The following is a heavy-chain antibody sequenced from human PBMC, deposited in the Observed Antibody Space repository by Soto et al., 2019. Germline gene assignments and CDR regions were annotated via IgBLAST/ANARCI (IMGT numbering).Heavy chain of an antibody. Sequence: SETLSLTCTVSGGSISSGGYYWSWIRQHPGKGLEWIGYIYYSGTTYYNPSLKSRVTISVDASKNQFSLKLSSVSAADTALYYCARCSLVVVPAPGFDPWGRGTLVTVSS. V-gene: IGHV4-31*03. D-gene: IGHD2-2*01. J-gene: IGHJ5*02. CDR2: IYYSGTT. CDR3: ARCSLVVVPAPGFDP. CDR1: GGSISSGGYY.